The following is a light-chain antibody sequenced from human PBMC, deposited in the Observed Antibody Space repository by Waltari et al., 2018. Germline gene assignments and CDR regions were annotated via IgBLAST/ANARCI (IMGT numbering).Light chain of an antibody. J-gene: IGLJ3*02. CDR1: SSDVGSYNL. V-gene: IGLV2-23*01. Sequence: HSALTQPASVSGSPGQSITISCTGTSSDVGSYNLVSWYHQHPDKAPKLMIYEDSKLPSGVSNRFSGSKSGNTASLTISGLQAEYEADYYCCSYAGSSTLVFGGGTKLTVL. CDR3: CSYAGSSTLV. CDR2: EDS.